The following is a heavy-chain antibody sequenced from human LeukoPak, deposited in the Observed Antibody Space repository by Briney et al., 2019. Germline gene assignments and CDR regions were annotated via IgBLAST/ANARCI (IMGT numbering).Heavy chain of an antibody. CDR3: ASPSTGWYSDAFDM. J-gene: IGHJ3*02. CDR1: GGSISSYY. V-gene: IGHV4-59*08. Sequence: PSETLSLTCTVSGGSISSYYWSWIRQPPGKGLEWIAYFYYEGSTNYNPSLKSRVTISADMSKSQFSLNLSSVTAADTAVYYCASPSTGWYSDAFDMWGQGTMVTVSS. D-gene: IGHD6-19*01. CDR2: FYYEGST.